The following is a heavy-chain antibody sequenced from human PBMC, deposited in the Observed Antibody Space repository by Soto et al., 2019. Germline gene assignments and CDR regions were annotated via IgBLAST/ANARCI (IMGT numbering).Heavy chain of an antibody. D-gene: IGHD3-9*01. J-gene: IGHJ5*02. CDR3: ARYTYYDILTGGGWFDP. CDR1: GGSINSYY. CDR2: IYYSGST. V-gene: IGHV4-59*08. Sequence: SETLSLTCTVSGGSINSYYWSWIRQPPGKGLEWIGYIYYSGSTNYNPSLKSRVTISVDTSKNQFSLKLYSVTAAETAMYYCARYTYYDILTGGGWFDPWGQGTLVTVSA.